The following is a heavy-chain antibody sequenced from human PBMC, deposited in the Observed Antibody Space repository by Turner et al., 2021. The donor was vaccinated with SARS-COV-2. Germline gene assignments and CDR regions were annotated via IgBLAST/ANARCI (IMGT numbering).Heavy chain of an antibody. D-gene: IGHD2-21*02. CDR1: GYTLIELS. Sequence: QVQLVQSGAEVKKPGASVKVSCKVSGYTLIELSMHWVRQAPGKGLEWMGGFEHEDGETIYAQKFQGRVTMTEDTSTDTAYMELSSLRSEDTAVYYCATGYAYCGGDCSIHYWGQGTLVTVSS. CDR3: ATGYAYCGGDCSIHY. CDR2: FEHEDGET. V-gene: IGHV1-24*01. J-gene: IGHJ4*02.